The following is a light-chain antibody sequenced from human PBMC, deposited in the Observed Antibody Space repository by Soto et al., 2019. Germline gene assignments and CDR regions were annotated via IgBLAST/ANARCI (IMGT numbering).Light chain of an antibody. CDR2: KAS. V-gene: IGKV1-5*03. Sequence: DIPMTQSPSTLSASVGDRVTITCRASQSIRSWLAWYQQKPGKAPKLLIYKASSLESGVPSRFSGSGSGTEFTLSISSLQPDDLATYYCQQYYSYPWTFGQGTKVEIK. CDR3: QQYYSYPWT. CDR1: QSIRSW. J-gene: IGKJ1*01.